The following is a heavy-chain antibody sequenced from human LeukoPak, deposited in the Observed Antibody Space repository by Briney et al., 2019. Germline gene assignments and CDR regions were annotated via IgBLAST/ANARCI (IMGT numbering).Heavy chain of an antibody. CDR3: ARAWSGGYHPIDAFDI. V-gene: IGHV3-33*01. CDR1: GFTFSSYG. J-gene: IGHJ3*02. D-gene: IGHD3-22*01. Sequence: SGGSLRLSCAASGFTFSSYGMHWVRQAPGKGLEWVAVIWYDGSNKYYADSVKGRFTISRDNSKNTLYLQMNSLRAEDTAVYYCARAWSGGYHPIDAFDIWGQGTMVTVSS. CDR2: IWYDGSNK.